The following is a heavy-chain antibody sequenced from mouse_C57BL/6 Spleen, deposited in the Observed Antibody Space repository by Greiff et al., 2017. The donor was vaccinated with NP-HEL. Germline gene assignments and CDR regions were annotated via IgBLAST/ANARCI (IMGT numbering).Heavy chain of an antibody. V-gene: IGHV5-4*01. CDR1: GFTFSSYA. J-gene: IGHJ4*01. Sequence: EVQLVESGGGLVKPGGSLKLSCAASGFTFSSYAMSWVRQTPEKRLEWVATISDGGSYTYYPDNVKGRFTISRDNAKNNLYLQMSHLKSEDTAMYYCARDPAYYGNYAYAMDYWGQGTSVTVSS. CDR2: ISDGGSYT. D-gene: IGHD2-10*01. CDR3: ARDPAYYGNYAYAMDY.